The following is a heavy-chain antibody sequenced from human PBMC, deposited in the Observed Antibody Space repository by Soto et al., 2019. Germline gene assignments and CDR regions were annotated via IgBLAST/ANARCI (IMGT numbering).Heavy chain of an antibody. CDR1: GYTFTNFG. CDR3: ARGGTPIDY. V-gene: IGHV1-18*01. CDR2: ISAYNGNT. J-gene: IGHJ4*02. D-gene: IGHD3-16*01. Sequence: QVQLVQSGAEVKKPGASVKVSCKASGYTFTNFGISWVRQAPGQGLEWVGWISAYNGNTNYAQNFQGRVTTTTDISASTAYMELRSLRSDATALYFCARGGTPIDYWRQGTLVTVS.